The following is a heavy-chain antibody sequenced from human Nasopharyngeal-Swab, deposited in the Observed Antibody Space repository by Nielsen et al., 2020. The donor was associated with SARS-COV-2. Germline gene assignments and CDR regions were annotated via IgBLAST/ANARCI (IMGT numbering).Heavy chain of an antibody. J-gene: IGHJ3*02. CDR3: ARGPEYYDFWSGYPGNAFDI. Sequence: GSLRLSCTVSGGSISSYYWSWIRQPAGKGLEWIGRIYTSGSTNYTPSLKSRVTMSVDTSKNQFSLKLSSVTAADTAVYYCARGPEYYDFWSGYPGNAFDIWGQGTMVTVSS. CDR1: GGSISSYY. D-gene: IGHD3-3*01. V-gene: IGHV4-4*07. CDR2: IYTSGST.